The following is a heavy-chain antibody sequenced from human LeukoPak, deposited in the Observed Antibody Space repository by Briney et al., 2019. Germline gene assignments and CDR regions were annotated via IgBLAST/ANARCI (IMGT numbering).Heavy chain of an antibody. Sequence: GGSLRLSCVASELNFFSYGMQWVRQAPGRGLVWVSRIFTDGSATSYADSVKGRFTISRDNAKNTLYVEMKSLRVEDTAVYYCARELPREVTLDYWGQGTLVTVSP. D-gene: IGHD2-21*02. CDR2: IFTDGSAT. CDR1: ELNFFSYG. CDR3: ARELPREVTLDY. V-gene: IGHV3-74*01. J-gene: IGHJ4*01.